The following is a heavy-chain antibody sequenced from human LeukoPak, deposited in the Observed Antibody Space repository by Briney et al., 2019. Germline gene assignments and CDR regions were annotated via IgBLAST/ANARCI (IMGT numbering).Heavy chain of an antibody. CDR1: GGSFSGYY. Sequence: SETLSLTCAVYGGSFSGYYWSWIRQPPGKGLEWIGEINHSGSTDYNPSLKSRVTISVDTSKNQFSLKLSSVTAADTAVYYCASEVGDYGDYPRLENDAFDIWGQGTMVTVSS. J-gene: IGHJ3*02. CDR3: ASEVGDYGDYPRLENDAFDI. V-gene: IGHV4-34*01. D-gene: IGHD4-17*01. CDR2: INHSGST.